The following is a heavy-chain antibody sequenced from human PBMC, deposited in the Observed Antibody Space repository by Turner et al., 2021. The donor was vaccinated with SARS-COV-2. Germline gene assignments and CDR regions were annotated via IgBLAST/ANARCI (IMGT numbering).Heavy chain of an antibody. CDR2: IYWNGDV. CDR3: TKDISPGGADY. CDR1: GFTLNDHA. D-gene: IGHD3-10*01. V-gene: IGHV3-9*01. Sequence: EVQLVESGGGLVQPGSSLRLSCTASGFTLNDHAMHWGRQAPGKGLEWVSGIYWNGDVYDADSVKGRFTTSRDNAKNSLYLQMNSLRPEDTAFYYWTKDISPGGADYWGQGTLVTVSS. J-gene: IGHJ4*02.